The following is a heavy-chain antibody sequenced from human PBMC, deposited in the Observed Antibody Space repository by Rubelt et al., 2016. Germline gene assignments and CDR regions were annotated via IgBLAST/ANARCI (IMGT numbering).Heavy chain of an antibody. J-gene: IGHJ4*02. CDR1: GFTFDDYG. Sequence: EVQLVESGGGVVRPGGSLRLSCAASGFTFDDYGMSWVRQAPGKGLEWVSAISGSGGSTYYADSVKGRFTISRDNAKNTLYLQMNSLRAEDTAVYYCARVGADDYGDYVGFDYWGQGTLVTVSS. V-gene: IGHV3-20*04. CDR2: ISGSGGST. D-gene: IGHD4-17*01. CDR3: ARVGADDYGDYVGFDY.